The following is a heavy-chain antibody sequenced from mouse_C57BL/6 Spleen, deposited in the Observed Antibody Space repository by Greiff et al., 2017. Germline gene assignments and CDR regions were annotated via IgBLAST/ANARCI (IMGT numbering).Heavy chain of an antibody. Sequence: QVQLQQPGPELVKPGASVKLSCKASGYTFTSYWMQWVKQRPGQGLEWIGEIDPSDSYTNYNQKFNGKATLTVDTSSSTAYMQLSSLTSEDSAVYYCARWDSIKFAYWGQGTLVTVSA. J-gene: IGHJ3*01. CDR3: ARWDSIKFAY. V-gene: IGHV1-50*01. CDR2: IDPSDSYT. D-gene: IGHD2-10*02. CDR1: GYTFTSYW.